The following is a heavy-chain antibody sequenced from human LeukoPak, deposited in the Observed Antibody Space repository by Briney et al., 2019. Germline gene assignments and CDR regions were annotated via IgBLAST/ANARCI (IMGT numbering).Heavy chain of an antibody. V-gene: IGHV3-23*01. CDR1: GFTFSSSA. J-gene: IGHJ4*02. D-gene: IGHD2-2*03. CDR3: ARAMDIVVVPAASFDY. Sequence: PGGSLRLSCAVSGFTFSSSAMSWVRQAPGKGLEWVSAISGSGGSTYYADSVKGRFTTSRDNSKNTLYLQMNSLRAEDTAVYYCARAMDIVVVPAASFDYWGQGTLVTVSS. CDR2: ISGSGGST.